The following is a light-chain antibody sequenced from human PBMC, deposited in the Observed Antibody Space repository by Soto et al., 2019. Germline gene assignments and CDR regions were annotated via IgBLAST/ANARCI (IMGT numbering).Light chain of an antibody. J-gene: IGKJ1*01. CDR2: GAS. CDR3: QQYGSSPRKT. V-gene: IGKV3-20*01. CDR1: QSVSSSY. Sequence: EIVLTQSPGTLSLSPEERATLSCRASQSVSSSYLAWYQQKPGQAPRLLIYGASSRATGIPDRFSGSGSGTDFTLTISRLEPEDFAVYYCQQYGSSPRKTFGQGTKVEIK.